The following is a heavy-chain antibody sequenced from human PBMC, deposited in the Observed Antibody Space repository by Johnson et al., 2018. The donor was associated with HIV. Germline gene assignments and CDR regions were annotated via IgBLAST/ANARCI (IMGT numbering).Heavy chain of an antibody. V-gene: IGHV3-30*18. CDR3: AKGGWAAAGTRNAFDI. Sequence: QELLVESGGGVVQPGRSLRLSCAASGFTFSSYGMHWVRQAPGKGLEWVAVISYDGSNKYYADSVKGRFTISRDNSKNTLYLQMNSLRAEDTAVYYCAKGGWAAAGTRNAFDIWGQGTMVTVSS. J-gene: IGHJ3*02. D-gene: IGHD6-13*01. CDR2: ISYDGSNK. CDR1: GFTFSSYG.